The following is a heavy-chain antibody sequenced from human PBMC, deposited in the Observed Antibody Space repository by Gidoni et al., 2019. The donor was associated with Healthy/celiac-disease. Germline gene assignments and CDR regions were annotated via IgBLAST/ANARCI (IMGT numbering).Heavy chain of an antibody. CDR2: ISYDGSNK. D-gene: IGHD2-15*01. CDR1: GFTFSSYG. J-gene: IGHJ4*02. CDR3: ARIIGFVDY. Sequence: QVQLVESGGGVVQPGRSLRLSCAASGFTFSSYGMHWVRQAPGKGLEWVAVISYDGSNKYYADSVKGRFTISRDNSKNTLYLQMNSLRAEDTAVYYCARIIGFVDYWGQGTLVTVSS. V-gene: IGHV3-30*03.